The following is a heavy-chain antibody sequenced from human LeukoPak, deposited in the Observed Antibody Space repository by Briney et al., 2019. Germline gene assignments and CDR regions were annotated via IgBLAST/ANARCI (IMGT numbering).Heavy chain of an antibody. V-gene: IGHV4-38-2*02. J-gene: IGHJ4*02. CDR1: GFSISIGYY. D-gene: IGHD3-10*01. CDR2: IYYSGST. Sequence: SETLSLTCTVSGFSISIGYYWGWIRQPPGKGLEWIGSIYYSGSTYYNPSLKSRVTISVDTSKNQFSLKLSSVTAADTAVYYCARQPYYYGSGVFDYWGQGTLVTVSS. CDR3: ARQPYYYGSGVFDY.